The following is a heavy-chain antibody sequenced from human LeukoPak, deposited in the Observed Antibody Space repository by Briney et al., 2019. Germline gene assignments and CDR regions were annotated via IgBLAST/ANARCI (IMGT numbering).Heavy chain of an antibody. J-gene: IGHJ3*02. CDR3: ARRAYYYDSSGSYTPDAFDI. Sequence: GESLKISCKGSGYSFTSYWIGWVRQMPGKGLEWMGIIYPGDSDTRYSPSFQGQVTISADKSISTAYLQWSSLKASDTAMYYCARRAYYYDSSGSYTPDAFDIWGQGTMVTVSS. D-gene: IGHD3-22*01. CDR1: GYSFTSYW. V-gene: IGHV5-51*01. CDR2: IYPGDSDT.